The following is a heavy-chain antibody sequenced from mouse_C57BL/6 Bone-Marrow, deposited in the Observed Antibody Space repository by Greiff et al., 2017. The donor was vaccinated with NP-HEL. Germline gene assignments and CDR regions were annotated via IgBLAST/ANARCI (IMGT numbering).Heavy chain of an antibody. Sequence: VKLMESGAELVKPGASVKISCKASGYTFTDYYINWVKQRPGQGLEWIGKIGPVSGSTYYNEKFKGKATLTADKSSSTAYMQLSSLTSEDSAVYFCARLIPIYYYGSSYAMDYWGQGTSVTVSS. V-gene: IGHV1-77*01. CDR1: GYTFTDYY. CDR2: IGPVSGST. CDR3: ARLIPIYYYGSSYAMDY. J-gene: IGHJ4*01. D-gene: IGHD1-1*01.